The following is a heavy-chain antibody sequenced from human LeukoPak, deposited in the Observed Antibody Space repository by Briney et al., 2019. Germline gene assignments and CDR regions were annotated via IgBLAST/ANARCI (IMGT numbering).Heavy chain of an antibody. V-gene: IGHV1-46*01. CDR2: INPSGGST. CDR3: ARAPIFGSSWTGLEYFQH. Sequence: ASVKVSCKASGYTFTSYYMHWVRQAPGQGLEWMGIINPSGGSTSYAQKFQGRVTMTRDTSTSTVYMELSSLRSEDTAVYYCARAPIFGSSWTGLEYFQHWGQGTLVTVSS. D-gene: IGHD6-13*01. J-gene: IGHJ1*01. CDR1: GYTFTSYY.